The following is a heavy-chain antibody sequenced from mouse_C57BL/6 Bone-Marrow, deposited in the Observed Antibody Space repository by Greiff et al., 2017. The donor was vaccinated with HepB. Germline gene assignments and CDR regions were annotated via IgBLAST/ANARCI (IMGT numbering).Heavy chain of an antibody. CDR2: IYPRSGNT. J-gene: IGHJ2*01. CDR3: ARSSRQLRLRLDY. V-gene: IGHV1-81*01. Sequence: QVQLKESGAELARPGASVKLSCKASGYTFTSYGISWVKQRTGQGLEWIGEIYPRSGNTYYNEKFKGKATLTADKSSSTAYMELRSLTSEDSAVYFCARSSRQLRLRLDYWGQGTTLTVSS. CDR1: GYTFTSYG. D-gene: IGHD3-2*02.